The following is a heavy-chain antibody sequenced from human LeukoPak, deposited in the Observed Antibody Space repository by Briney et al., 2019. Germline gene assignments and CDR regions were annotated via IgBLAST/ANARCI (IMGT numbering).Heavy chain of an antibody. CDR2: ISSSGSTI. CDR3: ARDKRTKRVLEWSSFDP. CDR1: GFTFSDYY. D-gene: IGHD3-3*01. Sequence: GGSLRLSCAASGFTFSDYYMSWIRQAPGKGLEWVSYISSSGSTIYYADSVKGRFTISRDNAKNSLYLQMNSLRAEDTAVYYCARDKRTKRVLEWSSFDPWGQGTLVTVSS. J-gene: IGHJ5*02. V-gene: IGHV3-11*01.